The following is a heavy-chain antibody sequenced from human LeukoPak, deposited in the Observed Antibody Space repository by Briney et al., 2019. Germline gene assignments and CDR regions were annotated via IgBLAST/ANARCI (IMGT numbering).Heavy chain of an antibody. V-gene: IGHV3-11*01. CDR1: GFTFSDYY. CDR2: ISSSGTTI. J-gene: IGHJ4*02. CDR3: ARESRSADASGTYGNFGY. D-gene: IGHD3-10*01. Sequence: GGSLRLSCAASGFTFSDYYMSWIRQAPGKGLEWVSYISSSGTTIYYTDSVKGRFTIFRDNAKNSLYLQMNSLRAEDTAVYYCARESRSADASGTYGNFGYWGQGTLVTVSS.